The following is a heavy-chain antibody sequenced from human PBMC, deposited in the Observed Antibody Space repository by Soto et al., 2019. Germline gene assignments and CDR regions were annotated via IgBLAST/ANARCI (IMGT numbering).Heavy chain of an antibody. D-gene: IGHD2-21*02. J-gene: IGHJ4*02. Sequence: LCGGSIRSGGYYWSWIRQHPGKGLEWIGYIYYSGSTYYHPSLKSRVTISVDTSKNQFSLKLSSVTAADTAVYYCASGYGGNSGNYWGQGTLVTVSS. V-gene: IGHV4-31*02. CDR3: ASGYGGNSGNY. CDR1: GGSIRSGGYY. CDR2: IYYSGST.